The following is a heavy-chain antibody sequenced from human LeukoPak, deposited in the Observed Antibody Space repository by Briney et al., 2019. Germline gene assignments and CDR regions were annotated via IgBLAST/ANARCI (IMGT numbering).Heavy chain of an antibody. V-gene: IGHV3-74*01. J-gene: IGHJ4*02. CDR3: ARGVLPGGLAY. D-gene: IGHD3-10*01. CDR2: INPDGSTT. CDR1: GFTFSSFW. Sequence: GGSLRLSCAASGFTFSSFWMHWVRQAPGKGLVWVSRINPDGSTTNYADSVKGRFTISRDNAKKTVYLQLNSLRVEDTAVYYCARGVLPGGLAYWGQGTPVTVSS.